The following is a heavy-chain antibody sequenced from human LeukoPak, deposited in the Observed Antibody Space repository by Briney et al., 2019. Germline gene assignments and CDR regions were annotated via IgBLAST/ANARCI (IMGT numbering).Heavy chain of an antibody. Sequence: HPGVSLRLSCAASGFTFSSYWMHWVRQAPGKGLVWVSRINSDGSSTTYADSVKGRFTISRDNAKNTLYLQMNSLIAQDTAVYYCARGLGWEIDYWGQGTLVTVSS. J-gene: IGHJ4*02. D-gene: IGHD6-19*01. CDR2: INSDGSST. CDR1: GFTFSSYW. V-gene: IGHV3-74*01. CDR3: ARGLGWEIDY.